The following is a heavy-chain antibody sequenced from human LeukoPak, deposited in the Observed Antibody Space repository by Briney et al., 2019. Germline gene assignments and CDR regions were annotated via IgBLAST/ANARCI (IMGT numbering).Heavy chain of an antibody. CDR2: IIPIFGTA. J-gene: IGHJ4*02. CDR1: GGTFSSYA. D-gene: IGHD1-26*01. CDR3: ARDHGARLYYFDY. Sequence: SVKVSCKASGGTFSSYAISWVRQAPGQGLEWMGGIIPIFGTANYAQKFQGRVTITADESTSTAYMELSSLRSEDTAVYYCARDHGARLYYFDYWGQGTLVTVSS. V-gene: IGHV1-69*13.